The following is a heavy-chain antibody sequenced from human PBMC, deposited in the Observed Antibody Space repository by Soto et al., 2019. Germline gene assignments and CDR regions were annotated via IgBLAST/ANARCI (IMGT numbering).Heavy chain of an antibody. J-gene: IGHJ3*01. CDR2: ISPSSGGT. CDR1: GYTFTSYY. Sequence: QVQLVQSGAEVKKPGASVRVSCKASGYTFTSYYIHWVRQAPGQGPEWMGMISPSSGGTDYAQKFQGRVTMTRDTSTSTVYMELRSLRSEDTAVYFCTRSIITTAGTDAFDLWGQGTVVTVSS. CDR3: TRSIITTAGTDAFDL. V-gene: IGHV1-46*03. D-gene: IGHD6-13*01.